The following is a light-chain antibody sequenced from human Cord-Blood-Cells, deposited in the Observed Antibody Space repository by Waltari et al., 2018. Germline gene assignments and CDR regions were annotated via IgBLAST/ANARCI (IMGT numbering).Light chain of an antibody. Sequence: QSGLPQPASASASPGPSITITCTRTSSAVGCYNYVSWYQQHPGKATTLMIYDVSKRPSGVSNLFSGSKSCNTASLTISGLQAEDEADYYCSSYTSSSLVVFGGGTKLTVL. V-gene: IGLV2-14*01. CDR2: DVS. CDR3: SSYTSSSLVV. J-gene: IGLJ2*01. CDR1: SSAVGCYNY.